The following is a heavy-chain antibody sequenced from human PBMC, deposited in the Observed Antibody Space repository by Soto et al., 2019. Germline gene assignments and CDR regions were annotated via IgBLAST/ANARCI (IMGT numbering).Heavy chain of an antibody. V-gene: IGHV1-69*04. CDR3: ARDSGRSGVVPAAISAMDV. CDR2: IIPMFGIA. D-gene: IGHD2-2*01. Sequence: GASVKVSCKGSGGTFNRYTITWVRQAPGQGLEWMGRIIPMFGIASYAQNFQGRVTITADKSTSTAYMELSSLRSEDTAVYYCARDSGRSGVVPAAISAMDVWGQGTTVTVSS. J-gene: IGHJ6*02. CDR1: GGTFNRYT.